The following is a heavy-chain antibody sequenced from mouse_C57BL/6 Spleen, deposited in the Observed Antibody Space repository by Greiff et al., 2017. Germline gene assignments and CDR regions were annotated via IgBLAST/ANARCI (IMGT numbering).Heavy chain of an antibody. D-gene: IGHD1-1*01. CDR1: GYTFTDYY. CDR3: ARSYYYGSIWYFDV. Sequence: VQLQQSGPELVKPGASVKISCKASGYTFTDYYMNWVKQSHGKSLEWIGDINPNNGGTSYNQKFKGKATLTVDKSSSTAYMELRSLTSEDSAVYYCARSYYYGSIWYFDVWGTGTTVTVSS. CDR2: INPNNGGT. J-gene: IGHJ1*03. V-gene: IGHV1-26*01.